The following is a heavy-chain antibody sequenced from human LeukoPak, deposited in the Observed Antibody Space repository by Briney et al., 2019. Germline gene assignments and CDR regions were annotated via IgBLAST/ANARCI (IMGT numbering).Heavy chain of an antibody. J-gene: IGHJ3*02. Sequence: SVKVSCKTSGGTFNTYALTWVRQAPGQGLEWMGGVIPISGVITYARKFQGRVTITTDESTSTAYMELGSLRFEDTAIYYCARMYDYSVGFNAFDIWGQGTKVTISS. D-gene: IGHD4-11*01. CDR2: VIPISGVI. CDR3: ARMYDYSVGFNAFDI. V-gene: IGHV1-69*05. CDR1: GGTFNTYA.